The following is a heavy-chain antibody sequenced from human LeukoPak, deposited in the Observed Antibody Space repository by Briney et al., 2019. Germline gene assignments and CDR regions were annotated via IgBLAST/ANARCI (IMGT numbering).Heavy chain of an antibody. V-gene: IGHV4-31*03. D-gene: IGHD6-19*01. Sequence: PSETLSLTCTVSGGSISSGGYYWSWIRQHPGKGLEWIGYIYYSGSTYYNPSLKSRVTISVDTSKNQFSLKLSSVTAADTAVYYCAILPDYIAVAATEYWGQGTLVTVSS. J-gene: IGHJ4*02. CDR2: IYYSGST. CDR3: AILPDYIAVAATEY. CDR1: GGSISSGGYY.